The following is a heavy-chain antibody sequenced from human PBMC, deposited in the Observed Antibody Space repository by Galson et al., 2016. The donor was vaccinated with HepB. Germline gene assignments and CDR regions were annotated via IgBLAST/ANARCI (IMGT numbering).Heavy chain of an antibody. Sequence: SVKVSCKASGGTFSNFAISWLRQAPGQGLEWTGGIIPLFGATNYAQTFQGRVTITADKSTTTVYMDLSSLRAEDTAVYYWARGGGSTMVRGVMPGWFDPWGQGTLVTVSS. CDR3: ARGGGSTMVRGVMPGWFDP. V-gene: IGHV1-69*06. D-gene: IGHD3-10*01. CDR2: IIPLFGAT. CDR1: GGTFSNFA. J-gene: IGHJ5*02.